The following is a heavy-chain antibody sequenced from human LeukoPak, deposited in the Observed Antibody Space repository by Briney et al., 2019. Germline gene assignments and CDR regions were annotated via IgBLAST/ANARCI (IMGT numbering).Heavy chain of an antibody. CDR1: GGSISSYY. CDR3: AKSVGIVVVWWYFDL. V-gene: IGHV4-4*09. Sequence: PETLSLTCTVSGGSISSYYWSWIRQPPGKGLEWIGYIYTSGSTNYNPSLKSRVTISVDTSKNQFSLKLSSVTAADTAVYYCAKSVGIVVVWWYFDLWGRGTLVTVSS. J-gene: IGHJ2*01. D-gene: IGHD3-22*01. CDR2: IYTSGST.